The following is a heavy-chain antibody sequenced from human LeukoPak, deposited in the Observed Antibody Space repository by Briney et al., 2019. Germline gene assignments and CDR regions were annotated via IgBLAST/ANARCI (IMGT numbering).Heavy chain of an antibody. CDR2: IIPILGIA. CDR3: ARAYGSGRRGFGFDP. Sequence: SVKVSCKASGGTFSTYAISWVRQAPGQGLEWMGRIIPILGIANYAQKFQGRVTITADKSTSTAYMELSSLRSEDTAVYYCARAYGSGRRGFGFDPWGQGTLVTVSS. D-gene: IGHD3-10*01. CDR1: GGTFSTYA. V-gene: IGHV1-69*04. J-gene: IGHJ5*02.